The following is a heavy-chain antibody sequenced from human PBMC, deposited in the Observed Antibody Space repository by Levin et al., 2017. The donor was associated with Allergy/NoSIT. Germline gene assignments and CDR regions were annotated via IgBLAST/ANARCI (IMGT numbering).Heavy chain of an antibody. D-gene: IGHD4-23*01. J-gene: IGHJ4*02. CDR3: ARDSTTVATYLGY. V-gene: IGHV1-18*01. CDR1: GYTFTSYG. CDR2: ISTYHGHT. Sequence: ASVKVSCKASGYTFTSYGITWVRQAPGQGLEWMGWISTYHGHTNYTQNLQGRFTMTTDTSTSTAYMELRRLRSDDTAVYYCARDSTTVATYLGYWGQGTLVTVSS.